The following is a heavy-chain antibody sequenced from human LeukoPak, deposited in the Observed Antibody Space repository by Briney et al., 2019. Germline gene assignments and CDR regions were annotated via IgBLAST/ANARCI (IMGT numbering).Heavy chain of an antibody. J-gene: IGHJ5*02. CDR3: ARLHSSRAEEFDP. CDR1: GGSISGYY. Sequence: PSETLSLTCTVSGGSISGYYWSWIRQSPGKGLDWIGYIYYTGITAYNPSLGSRVTISVDRSNNQFSLRLTSVTAADTAVYYCARLHSSRAEEFDPWGQGTLVTASS. CDR2: IYYTGIT. V-gene: IGHV4-59*01.